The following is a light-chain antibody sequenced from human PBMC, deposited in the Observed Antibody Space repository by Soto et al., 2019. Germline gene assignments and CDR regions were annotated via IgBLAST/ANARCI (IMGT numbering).Light chain of an antibody. CDR3: QQYGSYPLT. CDR1: HSVDSSS. V-gene: IGKV3-20*01. J-gene: IGKJ4*01. CDR2: ETS. Sequence: EVVVTQSPGALSLSPGERATLSCRASHSVDSSSFAWYQHRPGQAPRLLIYETSSRATGIPDRFSGSGYGTDFTLTVSRLEPEYFAVYFCQQYGSYPLTFGGGTKVEIK.